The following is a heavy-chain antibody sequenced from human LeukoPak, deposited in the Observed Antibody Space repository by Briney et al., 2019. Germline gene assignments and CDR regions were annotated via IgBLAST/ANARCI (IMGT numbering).Heavy chain of an antibody. CDR3: AREYYGDFFDY. CDR1: GGSISSSSYY. V-gene: IGHV4-39*07. Sequence: SSETLSLTCTVSGGSISSSSYYWGWIRQPPGKGLEWIGSIYYSGSTYYNPSLKSRVTISVDTSKNQFSLKLSSVTAADTAVYYCAREYYGDFFDYWGQGTLVAVSS. J-gene: IGHJ4*02. D-gene: IGHD4-17*01. CDR2: IYYSGST.